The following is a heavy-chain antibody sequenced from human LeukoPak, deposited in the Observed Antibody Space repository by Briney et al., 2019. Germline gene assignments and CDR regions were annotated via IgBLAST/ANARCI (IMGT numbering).Heavy chain of an antibody. V-gene: IGHV4-4*07. Sequence: PSQTLSLTCTVSGGSISSYYWSWIRQPAGKGLEWIGRIYTSGSTNYNPSLKSRVTMSVDTSKNQFSLKLSSVTAADTAVYYCARDGLNSCYYDSSGYYYLWYFDLWGRGTLVTVSS. J-gene: IGHJ2*01. CDR1: GGSISSYY. D-gene: IGHD3-22*01. CDR2: IYTSGST. CDR3: ARDGLNSCYYDSSGYYYLWYFDL.